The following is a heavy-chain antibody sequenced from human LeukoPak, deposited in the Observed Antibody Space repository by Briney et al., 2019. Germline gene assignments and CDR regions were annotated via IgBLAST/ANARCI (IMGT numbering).Heavy chain of an antibody. V-gene: IGHV1-69*04. J-gene: IGHJ4*02. CDR1: GGTFSSYA. CDR3: ATLTRGATAY. Sequence: GASVKVSCKASGGTFSSYAISWVRQAPGQGLEWMGRIIPILGIANYAQKFQGRVTISADKSTSTAYMDLSSLRSEDTAVYYCATLTRGATAYWGQGTLVTVSS. D-gene: IGHD5-12*01. CDR2: IIPILGIA.